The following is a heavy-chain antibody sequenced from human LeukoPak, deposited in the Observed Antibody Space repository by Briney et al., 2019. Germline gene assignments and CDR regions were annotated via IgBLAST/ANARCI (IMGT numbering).Heavy chain of an antibody. CDR3: AKLSTPGKYSSGWSKNWFDP. D-gene: IGHD6-19*01. Sequence: GGSLRLSCAASGFTVSSNYMSWVRQAPGKGLEWVSAISGSGGSTYYADSVKGRFTISRDNSKNTLYLQMNSLRAEDKAVYYCAKLSTPGKYSSGWSKNWFDPWGQGTLVTVSS. CDR2: ISGSGGST. CDR1: GFTVSSNY. V-gene: IGHV3-23*01. J-gene: IGHJ5*02.